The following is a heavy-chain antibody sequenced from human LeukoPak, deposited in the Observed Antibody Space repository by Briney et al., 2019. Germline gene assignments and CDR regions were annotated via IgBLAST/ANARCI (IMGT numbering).Heavy chain of an antibody. CDR2: INSDGSST. D-gene: IGHD1-26*01. CDR3: ARAYSGSFQNVPAY. Sequence: GGSLRLSCAASGFTFSSYWMHWVRQAPGKGLVWVSRINSDGSSTSYADSVRGRFTISRDNAKNTLYLQMNSLRAEDTAVYYCARAYSGSFQNVPAYWGQGTLVTVSS. CDR1: GFTFSSYW. V-gene: IGHV3-74*01. J-gene: IGHJ4*02.